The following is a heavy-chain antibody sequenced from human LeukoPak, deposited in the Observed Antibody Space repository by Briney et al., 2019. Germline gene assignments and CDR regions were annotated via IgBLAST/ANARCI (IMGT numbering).Heavy chain of an antibody. CDR2: IRYDGSNK. D-gene: IGHD6-19*01. Sequence: GGSLRLSCAASGFTFSSYGMHWVRQAPGKGLEWVAFIRYDGSNKYYADSVKGRFTISRDNSKSTLYLQMNSLRAEVTAVYYCAKDGLGSSGFYYYYYMDVWGKGTTVTISS. CDR3: AKDGLGSSGFYYYYYMDV. CDR1: GFTFSSYG. V-gene: IGHV3-30*02. J-gene: IGHJ6*03.